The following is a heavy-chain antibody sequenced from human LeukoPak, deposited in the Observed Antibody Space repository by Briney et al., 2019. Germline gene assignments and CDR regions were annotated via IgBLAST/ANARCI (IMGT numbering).Heavy chain of an antibody. J-gene: IGHJ4*02. D-gene: IGHD5-24*01. Sequence: PGRSLRLSCTASGFNFGIYGMHWVRQAPGKGLEWVAVMWDDGANVHYVESVKGRFTISRDNGKRTLYLQMNSLRAEDTAVYYCARGSGYNFGPFDYWGQGTLVTVSS. V-gene: IGHV3-33*01. CDR2: MWDDGANV. CDR1: GFNFGIYG. CDR3: ARGSGYNFGPFDY.